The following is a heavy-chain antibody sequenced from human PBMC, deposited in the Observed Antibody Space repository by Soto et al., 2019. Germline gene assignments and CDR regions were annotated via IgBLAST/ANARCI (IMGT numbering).Heavy chain of an antibody. CDR1: GDTFSSYA. CDR3: ARVGPAHYYDSSGYYSPLDY. Sequence: QVQLVQSGAEVKKPGSSVKVSCKASGDTFSSYAINWVRQAPGQGLEWMGGIIPMFGTANYAQKFKGRVTITAGERTSTVDIELSSLRSEDTAVYYCARVGPAHYYDSSGYYSPLDYWGQGTLVTVSS. J-gene: IGHJ4*02. V-gene: IGHV1-69*01. CDR2: IIPMFGTA. D-gene: IGHD3-22*01.